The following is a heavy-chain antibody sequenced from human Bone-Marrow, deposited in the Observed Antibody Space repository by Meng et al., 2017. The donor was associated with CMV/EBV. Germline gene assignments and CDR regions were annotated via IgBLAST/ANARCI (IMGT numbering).Heavy chain of an antibody. V-gene: IGHV3-11*01. CDR2: ISRSGSTI. D-gene: IGHD3-22*01. J-gene: IGHJ4*02. Sequence: GESLKISCAASGFTFSDYYMSWIRQAPGKGLEWVSYISRSGSTIYYPDSVKGRFTISRDNAKNSLYLQMNSLRAEDTAVYYCARGVYDSSGYYYFDYWGQGKLVNVSS. CDR3: ARGVYDSSGYYYFDY. CDR1: GFTFSDYY.